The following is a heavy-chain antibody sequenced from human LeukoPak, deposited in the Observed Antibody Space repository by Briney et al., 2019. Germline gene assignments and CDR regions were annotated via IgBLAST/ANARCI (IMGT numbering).Heavy chain of an antibody. V-gene: IGHV3-33*08. D-gene: IGHD3-22*01. CDR1: GFTFSSYS. CDR2: IYYDGSHK. CDR3: ARSYYYDSSHSVDY. Sequence: GGSLRLSCAASGFTFSSYSMNWVRQAPGKGLEWVAVIYYDGSHKYYADSVKGRFTISRDNSKNTLYLQLNSLRAEDTAVYYCARSYYYDSSHSVDYWGQGTLVTVSS. J-gene: IGHJ4*02.